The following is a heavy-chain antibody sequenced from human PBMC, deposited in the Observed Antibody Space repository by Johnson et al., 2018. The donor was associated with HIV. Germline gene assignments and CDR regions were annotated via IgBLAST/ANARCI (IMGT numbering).Heavy chain of an antibody. CDR3: AREAYYARAFDL. CDR1: GFTFDDYA. J-gene: IGHJ3*01. CDR2: INWNGGST. Sequence: VQLVESGGGLVQPGRSLRLSCAASGFTFDDYAMHWVRQAPGKGLEWVSGINWNGGSTGYADSVKGRFTISRDNSKNTLYLQMNSLRAEDTALYYCAREAYYARAFDLWGQGTMVTVSS. V-gene: IGHV3-9*01. D-gene: IGHD3-3*01.